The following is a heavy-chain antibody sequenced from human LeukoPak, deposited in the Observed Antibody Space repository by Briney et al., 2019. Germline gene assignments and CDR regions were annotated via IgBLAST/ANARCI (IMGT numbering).Heavy chain of an antibody. Sequence: SSETLSLTCTISGDSLYRSDYYWGWIRQPPRKGLEWIGSIYYSGKNYYNPSLKSRVTLSVDTSKNQFSLKLSSVTAADTAVYYCASPIWGHCSNFNCYGFDTWGQGTLVTVSS. CDR2: IYYSGKN. CDR1: GDSLYRSDYY. D-gene: IGHD2-2*01. J-gene: IGHJ5*02. CDR3: ASPIWGHCSNFNCYGFDT. V-gene: IGHV4-39*01.